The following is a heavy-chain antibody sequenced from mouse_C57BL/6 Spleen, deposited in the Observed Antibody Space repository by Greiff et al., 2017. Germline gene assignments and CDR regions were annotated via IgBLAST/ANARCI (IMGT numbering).Heavy chain of an antibody. Sequence: QVQLQQPGAELVMPGASVKLSCKASGYTFTSYWMHWVKQRPGQGLEWIGEIDPSDSYTNYNQKFKGKSTLTVDKSSSTAYMQLRSLTSEDSAVYYCARFGYGDYYAMDYWGQGTSVTVSS. CDR2: IDPSDSYT. CDR1: GYTFTSYW. D-gene: IGHD2-2*01. J-gene: IGHJ4*01. CDR3: ARFGYGDYYAMDY. V-gene: IGHV1-69*01.